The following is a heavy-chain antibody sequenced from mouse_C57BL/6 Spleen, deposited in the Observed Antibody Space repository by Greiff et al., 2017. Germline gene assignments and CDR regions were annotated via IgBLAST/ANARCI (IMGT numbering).Heavy chain of an antibody. J-gene: IGHJ2*01. V-gene: IGHV1-81*01. Sequence: QVHVKQSGAELARPGASVKLSCKASGYTFTSYGISWVKQRTGQGLEWIGEIYPRSGNTYYNEKFKGKATLTADKSSSTAYMELRSLTSEDSAVYFCARCTTVVSNFDYWGQGTTLTVSS. D-gene: IGHD1-1*01. CDR2: IYPRSGNT. CDR1: GYTFTSYG. CDR3: ARCTTVVSNFDY.